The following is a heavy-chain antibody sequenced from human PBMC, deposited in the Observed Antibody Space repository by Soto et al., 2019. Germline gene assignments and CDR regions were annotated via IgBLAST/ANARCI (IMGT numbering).Heavy chain of an antibody. D-gene: IGHD5-18*01. J-gene: IGHJ6*02. Sequence: SGPTLVNPTQTLTLTCTFSGFSLSTSGVGVGWIRQPPGKALEWLALIYRNDDKRYSPSLKSRLTITKDTSKNQVVLTMTNMDPVDTATYYCAHRRVGVSYGYSYYYGMDVWGQGTTVTVSS. CDR2: IYRNDDK. CDR3: AHRRVGVSYGYSYYYGMDV. CDR1: GFSLSTSGVG. V-gene: IGHV2-5*01.